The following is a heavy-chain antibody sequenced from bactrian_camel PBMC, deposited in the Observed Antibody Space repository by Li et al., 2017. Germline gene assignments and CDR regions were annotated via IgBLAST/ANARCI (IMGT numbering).Heavy chain of an antibody. Sequence: HVQLVESGGGSVQAGGSLNISCGVSGYTATTSRMGWFRQAPGNEREGVAAMLIFGLKKDYADSVKGRFTVSFDTTKNILYLQMNNLKPDDTAMYFCAARATCGRVRWDWPPRECEYVYWGQGTQVTVS. CDR2: MLIFGLKK. V-gene: IGHV3S6*01. CDR1: GYTATTSR. D-gene: IGHD1*01. J-gene: IGHJ4*01. CDR3: AARATCGRVRWDWPPRECEYVY.